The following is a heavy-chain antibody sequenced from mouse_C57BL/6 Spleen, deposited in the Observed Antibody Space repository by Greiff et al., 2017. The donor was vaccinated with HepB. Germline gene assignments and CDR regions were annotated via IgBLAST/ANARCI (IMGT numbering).Heavy chain of an antibody. D-gene: IGHD2-5*01. Sequence: EVMLVESGGDLVKPGGSLKLSCAASGFTFSSYGMSWVRQTPDKRLEWVATISSGGSYTYYPDSVKGRFTISRDNAKTNLYLQISSLKSEDTAMYYCASPTAYSNYGFAYWGQGTLVTVSA. V-gene: IGHV5-6*01. CDR2: ISSGGSYT. J-gene: IGHJ3*01. CDR3: ASPTAYSNYGFAY. CDR1: GFTFSSYG.